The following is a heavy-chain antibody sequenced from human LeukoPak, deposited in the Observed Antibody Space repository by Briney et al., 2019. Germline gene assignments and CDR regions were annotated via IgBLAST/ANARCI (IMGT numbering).Heavy chain of an antibody. V-gene: IGHV3-7*03. CDR3: ARSIPYGTTWYGRSDY. CDR1: GFTFSSYW. Sequence: GGSLRLSCAASGFTFSSYWMNWARQAPGKGLEWVASINHNGNVNYYVDSVKGRFTISRDNALNSLYLQMNSLRAEDTAIYYCARSIPYGTTWYGRSDYWGQGTLVTVSS. CDR2: INHNGNVN. D-gene: IGHD6-13*01. J-gene: IGHJ4*02.